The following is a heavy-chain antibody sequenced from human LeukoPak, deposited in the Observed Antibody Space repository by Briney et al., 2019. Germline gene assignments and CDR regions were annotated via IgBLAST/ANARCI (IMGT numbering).Heavy chain of an antibody. Sequence: GGSLRLSCAASGFTFSSYWMSWVRQAPGKGLEWVANIKQDGSEKYYVDSVKGRFTISRDNAKNTLYLQMNSLRAEDTAVYYCAKDLIAIGTRNAFDIWGQGTMVTVSS. CDR2: IKQDGSEK. D-gene: IGHD2-21*01. CDR1: GFTFSSYW. J-gene: IGHJ3*02. CDR3: AKDLIAIGTRNAFDI. V-gene: IGHV3-7*03.